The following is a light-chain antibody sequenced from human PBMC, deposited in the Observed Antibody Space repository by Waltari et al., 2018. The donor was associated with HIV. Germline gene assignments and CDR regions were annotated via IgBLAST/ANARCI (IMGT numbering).Light chain of an antibody. V-gene: IGLV2-11*01. CDR1: SSDVGGYNY. CDR2: DVS. CDR3: CSYGPSDTPVV. Sequence: QSALTQPRSVSGSPGQSVTISCTGTSSDVGGYNYFSWYQQHPGKAPKVLIYDVSERPSGVPNRFSGSKSGNTASLTISGLQAEDEADYSCCSYGPSDTPVVFGVGTKLTVL. J-gene: IGLJ2*01.